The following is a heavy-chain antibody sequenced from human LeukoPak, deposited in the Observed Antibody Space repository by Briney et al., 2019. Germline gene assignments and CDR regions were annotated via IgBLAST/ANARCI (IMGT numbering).Heavy chain of an antibody. Sequence: WASVKVSCKASGYTFTSYDINWVRQAPGQGLEWMGWINPNSGGTNYAQKFQGRVTMTRDTSISTAYMELSRLRSDDTAVYYCARVSLVATPLFTDYWGQGTLVTVSS. V-gene: IGHV1-2*02. D-gene: IGHD5-12*01. CDR2: INPNSGGT. J-gene: IGHJ4*02. CDR3: ARVSLVATPLFTDY. CDR1: GYTFTSYD.